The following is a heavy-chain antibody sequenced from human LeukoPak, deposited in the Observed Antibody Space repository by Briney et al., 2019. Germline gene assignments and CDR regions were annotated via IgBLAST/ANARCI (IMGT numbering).Heavy chain of an antibody. D-gene: IGHD6-6*01. CDR2: IIPIFGTA. CDR3: AREGRVAVEYSSSLDY. V-gene: IGHV1-69*06. Sequence: ASVKVSCKASGGTFSSYAISWVRQAPGQGLEWMGGIIPIFGTANYAQKFQGRVTITADKSTSTAYMELSSLRAEDTAVYYCAREGRVAVEYSSSLDYWGQGTLVTVSS. CDR1: GGTFSSYA. J-gene: IGHJ4*02.